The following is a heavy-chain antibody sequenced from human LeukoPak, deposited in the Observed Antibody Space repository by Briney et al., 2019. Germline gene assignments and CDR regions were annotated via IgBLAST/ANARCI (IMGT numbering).Heavy chain of an antibody. V-gene: IGHV3-30*02. CDR3: ARDFGHHYYYYGMDV. CDR1: GFTFSSYG. CDR2: IRYDGSNK. J-gene: IGHJ6*02. D-gene: IGHD3-16*01. Sequence: AGGSLRLSCAASGFTFSSYGMHWVRQAPGKGLEWVAFIRYDGSNKYYADSVKGRFTISRDNSKNTLYLQMNSLRAEDTAVYYCARDFGHHYYYYGMDVWGQGTTVTASS.